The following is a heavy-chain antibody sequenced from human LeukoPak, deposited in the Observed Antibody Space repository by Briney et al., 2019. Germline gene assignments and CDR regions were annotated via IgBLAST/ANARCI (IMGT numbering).Heavy chain of an antibody. CDR3: ARQTGSGLFTLP. D-gene: IGHD3/OR15-3a*01. Sequence: SETLSLTCAVYGGSFTGYYWSWIRQPPGKGLEWIGSIYYTGNTYYNASLKSRVTISIDTSNNQISLRLISVTATDTAMYYCARQTGSGLFTLPGGQGTLVTVSS. V-gene: IGHV4-34*01. CDR1: GGSFTGYY. J-gene: IGHJ4*02. CDR2: IYYTGNT.